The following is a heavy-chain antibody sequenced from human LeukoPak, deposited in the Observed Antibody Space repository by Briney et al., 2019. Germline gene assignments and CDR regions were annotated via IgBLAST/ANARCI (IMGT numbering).Heavy chain of an antibody. CDR3: ARARMRPYNYYAMDV. CDR2: IETGGNA. V-gene: IGHV3-66*01. J-gene: IGHJ6*02. CDR1: EFTVSSNY. Sequence: PGGSLRLSCAASEFTVSSNYMTWVRQAPGKGLEWVSLIETGGNADYADSVKARFTISRDDSKNTLYLQITGLRAEDTAVYYCARARMRPYNYYAMDVWGQGTTVTVSS.